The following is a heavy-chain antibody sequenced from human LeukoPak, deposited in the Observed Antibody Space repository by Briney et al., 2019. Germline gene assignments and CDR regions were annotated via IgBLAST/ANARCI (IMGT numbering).Heavy chain of an antibody. CDR1: GFTFSSYA. V-gene: IGHV3-23*01. D-gene: IGHD6-19*01. CDR3: AKHDGEAVAGIFDY. J-gene: IGHJ4*02. CDR2: ISGSGGST. Sequence: GVSLRLSCAASGFTFSSYAMSWVRQAPGKGLEWVSAISGSGGSTYYADSVKGRFTISRDNSKNTLYLQMNSLRAEDTAVYYCAKHDGEAVAGIFDYWGQGTLVTVSS.